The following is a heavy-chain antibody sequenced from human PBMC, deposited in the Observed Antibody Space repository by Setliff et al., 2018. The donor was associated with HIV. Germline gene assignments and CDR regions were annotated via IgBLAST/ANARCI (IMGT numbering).Heavy chain of an antibody. D-gene: IGHD1-26*01. CDR2: IYHSGIT. V-gene: IGHV4-39*07. CDR3: ARLGYSGSLVGAFDI. CDR1: GGSVSSVNYY. J-gene: IGHJ3*02. Sequence: PSETLSLTCSVSGGSVSSVNYYWSWIRQPPGKGLEWIGSIYHSGITYYNSSLKSRVTISVDTSKNQFSLNLTSVTAADTAVYYCARLGYSGSLVGAFDIWGQGTMVTVSS.